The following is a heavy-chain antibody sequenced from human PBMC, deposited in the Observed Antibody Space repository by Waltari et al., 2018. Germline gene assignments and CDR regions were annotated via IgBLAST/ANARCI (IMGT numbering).Heavy chain of an antibody. CDR3: ARDQGYYYGMDV. Sequence: EVQLVESGGGLVQPGGSLRLSCEASGFTFSSYDMTWVRQAPGKGLEWVSYISSSGSTIYYADSVKGRFTISRDNAKNSLYLQMNSLRAEDTAVYYCARDQGYYYGMDVWGQGTTVTVSS. J-gene: IGHJ6*02. CDR1: GFTFSSYD. CDR2: ISSSGSTI. V-gene: IGHV3-48*03.